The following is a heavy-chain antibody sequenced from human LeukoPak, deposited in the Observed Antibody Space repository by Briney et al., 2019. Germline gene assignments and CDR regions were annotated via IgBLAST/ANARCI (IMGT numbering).Heavy chain of an antibody. CDR3: AKDFSCSGGSCYSSYYYYMDV. D-gene: IGHD2-15*01. CDR1: GFTFSSYS. CDR2: ISSSSSYI. V-gene: IGHV3-21*01. Sequence: GGSLRLSCAASGFTFSSYSMNWVRQAPGKGLEWVSSISSSSSYIYYADSVKGRFTISRDNAKNSLYLQMNSLRAEDTAVYYCAKDFSCSGGSCYSSYYYYMDVWGKGTTVTVSS. J-gene: IGHJ6*03.